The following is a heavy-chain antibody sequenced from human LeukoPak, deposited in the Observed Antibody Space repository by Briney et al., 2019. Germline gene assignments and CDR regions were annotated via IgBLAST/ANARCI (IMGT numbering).Heavy chain of an antibody. CDR1: GYTFTSYS. V-gene: IGHV1-18*01. D-gene: IGHD5-12*01. CDR3: AREKRGYSGYDFGVDY. J-gene: IGHJ4*02. Sequence: ALVKVSCKASGYTFTSYSISWVRQAPGQGLEWMGWISAYNGNTNYAQKLQGRVTMTTDTSTSTAYMELRSLRSDDTAVYYCAREKRGYSGYDFGVDYWGQGTLVTVSS. CDR2: ISAYNGNT.